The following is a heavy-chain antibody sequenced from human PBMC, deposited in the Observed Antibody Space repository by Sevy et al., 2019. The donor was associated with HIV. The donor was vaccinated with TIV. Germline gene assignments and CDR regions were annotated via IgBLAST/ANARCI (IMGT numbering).Heavy chain of an antibody. D-gene: IGHD3-3*01. CDR1: GFTFSSYA. Sequence: GGSLRLSCAASGFTFSSYAMSWVRQAPGKGLEWVSGISGSGGSTYYADSVKGPFTISRDNSKNTLYLQMNSLRDEDTALYYCAKWGYYDFWSGYYGNYWGQGTLVTVSS. V-gene: IGHV3-23*01. J-gene: IGHJ4*02. CDR2: ISGSGGST. CDR3: AKWGYYDFWSGYYGNY.